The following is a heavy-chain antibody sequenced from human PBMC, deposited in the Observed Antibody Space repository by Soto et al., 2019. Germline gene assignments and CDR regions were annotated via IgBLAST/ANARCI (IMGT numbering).Heavy chain of an antibody. CDR1: GGSISSYY. CDR2: IYYSGST. J-gene: IGHJ6*02. D-gene: IGHD6-13*01. V-gene: IGHV4-59*13. Sequence: SETLSLTCTVSGGSISSYYWSWIRQPPGKGLEWIGYIYYSGSTNYNPSLKSRVTISVDTSKDQFSLKLSSVTAADTAVYYCARAIAAAAPYYYYYGMDVWGQGTTVTVSS. CDR3: ARAIAAAAPYYYYYGMDV.